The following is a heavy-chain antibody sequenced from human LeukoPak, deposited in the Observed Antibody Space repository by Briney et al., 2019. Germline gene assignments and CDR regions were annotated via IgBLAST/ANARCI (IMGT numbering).Heavy chain of an antibody. J-gene: IGHJ4*02. CDR3: AKERGTTVVTPKPAPDY. V-gene: IGHV3-30*02. CDR2: IRYDGSNK. Sequence: GGSLRLSCAASGFSFSSHGIHWVRQAPGKGLEWVVFIRYDGSNKYYADSVKGRFTISRDNSKNTLYLQMNSLRAEDTAVYYCAKERGTTVVTPKPAPDYWGQGTLVTVSS. CDR1: GFSFSSHG. D-gene: IGHD4-23*01.